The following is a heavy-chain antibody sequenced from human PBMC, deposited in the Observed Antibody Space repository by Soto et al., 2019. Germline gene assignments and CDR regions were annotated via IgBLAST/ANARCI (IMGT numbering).Heavy chain of an antibody. CDR2: INHSGST. CDR1: GGSFSGYY. CDR3: ARDEWLRGNNWFDP. V-gene: IGHV4-34*01. D-gene: IGHD5-12*01. J-gene: IGHJ5*02. Sequence: LTCAVYGGSFSGYYWSWIRQPPGKGLEWIGEINHSGSTNYNPSLKSRVTISVDTSKNQFSLKLSSVTAADTAVYYCARDEWLRGNNWFDPWGQGTLVTVSS.